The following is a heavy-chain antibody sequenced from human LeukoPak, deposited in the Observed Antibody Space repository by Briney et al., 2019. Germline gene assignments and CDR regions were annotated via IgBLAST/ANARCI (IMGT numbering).Heavy chain of an antibody. D-gene: IGHD1-26*01. CDR2: IHHSGGT. CDR1: GYSIISSYY. CDR3: ARGDNGSGSYHFDY. Sequence: PSETLSLTCTISGYSIISSYYWAWIRQPPGKGLEWIGSIHHSGGTFYNSSLKSRVTISVDTSKKQFSLRLTSVTAADTAVYDCARGDNGSGSYHFDYWGQGTLVTVSS. J-gene: IGHJ4*02. V-gene: IGHV4-38-2*02.